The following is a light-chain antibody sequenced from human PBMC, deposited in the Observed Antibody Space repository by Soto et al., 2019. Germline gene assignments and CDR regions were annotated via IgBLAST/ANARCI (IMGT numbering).Light chain of an antibody. J-gene: IGLJ1*01. Sequence: QSVLTQPASVSGSPGQSITISCTETSSDFGTYNLVSWYQQNPGKAPKLMIYDVTYRPSGVSNRFSGSKSDNTASLTISGLQAEDEADYHCSSYTGSTSYVFGTGTKVTVL. V-gene: IGLV2-14*02. CDR2: DVT. CDR1: SSDFGTYNL. CDR3: SSYTGSTSYV.